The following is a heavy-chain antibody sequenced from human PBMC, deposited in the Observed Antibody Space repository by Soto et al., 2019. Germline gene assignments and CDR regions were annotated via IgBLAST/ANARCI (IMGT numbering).Heavy chain of an antibody. CDR2: MNPNSGNT. D-gene: IGHD2-8*01. V-gene: IGHV1-8*01. Sequence: ASVKVSCKASGYTFTNYDINWVRQAAGQGLEWMGWMNPNSGNTGYAQKFQGRVTMTRNTSISTAYMEMSSLRSEDMAVYYCARAVRVFSHTTKSYYFDYWGQGALVTVSS. CDR3: ARAVRVFSHTTKSYYFDY. J-gene: IGHJ4*02. CDR1: GYTFTNYD.